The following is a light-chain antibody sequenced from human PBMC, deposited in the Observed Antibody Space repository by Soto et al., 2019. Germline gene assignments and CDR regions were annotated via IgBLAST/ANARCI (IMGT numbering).Light chain of an antibody. CDR2: GAS. J-gene: IGKJ2*01. CDR3: QQYGDSPYT. Sequence: EIVLTQSPGTLSLSPGETASLSCRASQSLGGNYLAWYQQKPGQAPRLLIYGASTRATGIPDRFSGSGSGSVFTLTISRLEAEDSAVYYCQQYGDSPYTFGQGTKLEIK. V-gene: IGKV3-20*01. CDR1: QSLGGNY.